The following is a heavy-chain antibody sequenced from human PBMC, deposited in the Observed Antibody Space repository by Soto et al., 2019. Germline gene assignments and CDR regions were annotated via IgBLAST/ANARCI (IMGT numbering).Heavy chain of an antibody. Sequence: TLSLTCTVSGGSISSGGYYWSWIRQHPGKGLEWIGYIYYSGSTYYNPSLKSRVTISVDTSKNQFSLKLSSVTAADTAVYYCARGSPCSGGSCYPIYSGNWFDPWGQGTLVTVSS. J-gene: IGHJ5*02. CDR2: IYYSGST. CDR1: GGSISSGGYY. D-gene: IGHD2-15*01. V-gene: IGHV4-31*03. CDR3: ARGSPCSGGSCYPIYSGNWFDP.